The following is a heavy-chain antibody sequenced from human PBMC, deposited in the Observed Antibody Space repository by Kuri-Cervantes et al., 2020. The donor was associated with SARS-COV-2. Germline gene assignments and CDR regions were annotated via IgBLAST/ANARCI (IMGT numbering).Heavy chain of an antibody. Sequence: ASVKVSCKASGYTFTSYGISWVRQAPGQGLEWMGWISAYNGNTNYAQKLQGRVTVTTDTSTSTAYMELRSLRFDDTAVYCCARDAGYYDSSGYRYYFDYWGQGTLVTVSS. CDR2: ISAYNGNT. J-gene: IGHJ4*02. D-gene: IGHD3-22*01. V-gene: IGHV1-18*01. CDR1: GYTFTSYG. CDR3: ARDAGYYDSSGYRYYFDY.